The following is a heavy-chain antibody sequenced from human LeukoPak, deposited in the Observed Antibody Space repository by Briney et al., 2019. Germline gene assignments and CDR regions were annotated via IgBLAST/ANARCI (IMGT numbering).Heavy chain of an antibody. CDR2: ISAYNGNT. D-gene: IGHD1-26*01. Sequence: ASVKVSCKASGYTFTKYGISWVRQAPGQGLEWMGWISAYNGNTNYAQKLQGRDTMTTDTSTSTAFMELRSLRSDDTAVYYCAREPLVVGATVDYWGQGTLVTVSS. J-gene: IGHJ4*02. CDR1: GYTFTKYG. CDR3: AREPLVVGATVDY. V-gene: IGHV1-18*01.